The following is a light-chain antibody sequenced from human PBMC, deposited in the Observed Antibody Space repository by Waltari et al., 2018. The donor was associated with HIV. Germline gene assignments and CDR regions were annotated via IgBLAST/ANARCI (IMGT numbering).Light chain of an antibody. CDR3: SSYTTSSTWV. CDR2: EVS. Sequence: HSALTQPASVSGSPGQSITISCTGTSSDIGGYKYVSWYQQQPGKAPKLMISEVSNRPSGVSNRFSGSKSGNTAYLTISGLQAEDEADYYCSSYTTSSTWVFGGGTKLTVL. J-gene: IGLJ3*02. CDR1: SSDIGGYKY. V-gene: IGLV2-14*01.